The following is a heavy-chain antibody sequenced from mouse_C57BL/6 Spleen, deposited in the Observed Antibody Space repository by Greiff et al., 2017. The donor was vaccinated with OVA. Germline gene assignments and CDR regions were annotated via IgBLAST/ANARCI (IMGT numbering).Heavy chain of an antibody. CDR3: ARQGGYYFDY. J-gene: IGHJ2*01. D-gene: IGHD1-1*02. V-gene: IGHV5-6*01. CDR2: ISSGGSYT. CDR1: GFTFSSYG. Sequence: VQLVESGGDLVKPGGSLKLSCAASGFTFSSYGMSWVRQTPDKRLEWVATISSGGSYTYYPDSVKGRFTISRDNAKNTLYLQMSSLKSEDTAMYYCARQGGYYFDYWGQGTTLTVSS.